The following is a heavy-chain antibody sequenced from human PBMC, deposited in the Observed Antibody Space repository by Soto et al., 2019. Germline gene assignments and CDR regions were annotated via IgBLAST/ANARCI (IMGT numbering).Heavy chain of an antibody. CDR3: ARVRWNYYDSSGPEPFDY. CDR2: INHSGST. V-gene: IGHV4-34*01. Sequence: SEALSLICAVYGGSFSGYYWSWIRQPPGKGLEWIGEINHSGSTNYNPSLKSRVTISVDTSKNQFSLKLSSVTAADTAVYYCARVRWNYYDSSGPEPFDYWGQGTLVTVSS. CDR1: GGSFSGYY. D-gene: IGHD3-22*01. J-gene: IGHJ4*02.